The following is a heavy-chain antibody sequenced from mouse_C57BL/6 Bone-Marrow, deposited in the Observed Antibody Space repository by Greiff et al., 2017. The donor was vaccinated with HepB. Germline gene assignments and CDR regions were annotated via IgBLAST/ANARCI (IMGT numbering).Heavy chain of an antibody. CDR2: ISNGGGST. CDR1: GFTFSDYY. D-gene: IGHD1-1*01. J-gene: IGHJ2*01. CDR3: ARHEYYGSLDY. Sequence: DVMLVESGGGLVQPGGSLKLSCAASGFTFSDYYMYWVRQTPEKRLEWVAYISNGGGSTYYPDTVKGRFTISIDNAKNTLYLQMSRLKSEDTAMYYCARHEYYGSLDYWGQGTTLTVSS. V-gene: IGHV5-12*01.